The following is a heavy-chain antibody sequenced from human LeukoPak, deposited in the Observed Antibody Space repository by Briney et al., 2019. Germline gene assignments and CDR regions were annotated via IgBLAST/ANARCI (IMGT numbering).Heavy chain of an antibody. CDR1: GFTFSSYS. J-gene: IGHJ4*02. V-gene: IGHV3-21*03. CDR2: ISSSSSYI. D-gene: IGHD5-18*01. CDR3: ASDTVDTALGIDY. Sequence: GGSLRLSCAASGFTFSSYSRNWVRQAPGKGLEWVSSISSSSSYIYYADSVKGRFTISRDNAKNSLYLQMNSLRGEDTAVYYCASDTVDTALGIDYWGQGTLVTVSS.